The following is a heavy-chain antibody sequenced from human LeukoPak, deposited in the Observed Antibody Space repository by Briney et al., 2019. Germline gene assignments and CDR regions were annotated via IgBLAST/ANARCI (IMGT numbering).Heavy chain of an antibody. CDR3: ARAHCSGGSCYLDY. V-gene: IGHV4-59*01. J-gene: IGHJ4*02. Sequence: SETLSPTCTVSGGSISSYYWSWIRQPPGKGLEWIGYIYYSGSTNYNPSLKSRVTISVDTSKNQFSLKLSSVTAADTAVYYCARAHCSGGSCYLDYWGRGTLVTVSS. D-gene: IGHD2-15*01. CDR2: IYYSGST. CDR1: GGSISSYY.